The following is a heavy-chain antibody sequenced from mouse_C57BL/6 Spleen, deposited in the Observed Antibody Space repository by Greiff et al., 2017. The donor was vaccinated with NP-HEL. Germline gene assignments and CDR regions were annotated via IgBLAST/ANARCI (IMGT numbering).Heavy chain of an antibody. Sequence: EVQRVESGGGLVKPGGSLKLSCAASGFTFSSYAMSWVRQTPEKRLEWVATISDGGSYTYYPDNVKGRFTISRDNAKNNLYLQMSHLKSEDTAMYYCARNDDYQGGAMDYWGQGTSVTVSS. V-gene: IGHV5-4*01. J-gene: IGHJ4*01. D-gene: IGHD2-4*01. CDR1: GFTFSSYA. CDR2: ISDGGSYT. CDR3: ARNDDYQGGAMDY.